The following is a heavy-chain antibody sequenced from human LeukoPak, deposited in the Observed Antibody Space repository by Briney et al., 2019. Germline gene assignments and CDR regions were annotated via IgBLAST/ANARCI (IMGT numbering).Heavy chain of an antibody. CDR1: GFTFRSYD. J-gene: IGHJ4*02. D-gene: IGHD3-9*01. V-gene: IGHV3-23*01. CDR3: AKVGQNYHILTYYFDY. CDR2: ISGSGGST. Sequence: GGSLRLSCAVSGFTFRSYDMSWVRQAPGKGLEWVSGISGSGGSTYYANSVKGRFTISRDTSKNALYLHMNSLRVEDTAVYYCAKVGQNYHILTYYFDYWGQGTLVTVSS.